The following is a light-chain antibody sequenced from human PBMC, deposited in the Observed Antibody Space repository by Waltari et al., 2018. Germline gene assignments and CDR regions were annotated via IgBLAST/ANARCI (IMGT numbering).Light chain of an antibody. V-gene: IGKV1-33*01. CDR1: QDIGGY. J-gene: IGKJ2*01. CDR3: QYYDNLPMFT. CDR2: RTT. Sequence: DIQLTQSPSSLAASVGDRVTLTCRASQDIGGYLNWYQHQPGRAPKLLIYRTTILTTGVPSRFSGGASRTDYTLTITNLQPEDIATYYCQYYDNLPMFTFGPGTKVGIK.